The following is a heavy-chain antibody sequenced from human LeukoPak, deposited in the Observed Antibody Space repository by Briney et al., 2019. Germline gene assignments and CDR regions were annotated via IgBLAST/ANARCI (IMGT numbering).Heavy chain of an antibody. CDR3: ARSPAPYFFDY. D-gene: IGHD2/OR15-2a*01. CDR2: IYTSGST. J-gene: IGHJ4*02. V-gene: IGHV4-4*07. Sequence: SETLSLTCTVSGGSISTCYWSWMRQPPGKGLEWIGRIYTSGSTNYNPSLKSRVTISVDNSKNQFSLELSSVTAADTAVYYCARSPAPYFFDYWGQGTLVAVSS. CDR1: GGSISTCY.